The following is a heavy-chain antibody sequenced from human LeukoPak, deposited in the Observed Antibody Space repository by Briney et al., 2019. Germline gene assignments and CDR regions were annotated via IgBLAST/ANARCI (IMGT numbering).Heavy chain of an antibody. V-gene: IGHV1-69*05. Sequence: SVKVSCKAAGDSFSSVAVGCVRQAPGQGLEWMGGIIPIFGTANYAQEFQGRVTITRDTSASTAYMELSSLRSEDMAVYYCARDSRFHGMDVWGQGTTVTVSS. CDR2: IIPIFGTA. CDR1: GDSFSSVA. J-gene: IGHJ6*02. CDR3: ARDSRFHGMDV.